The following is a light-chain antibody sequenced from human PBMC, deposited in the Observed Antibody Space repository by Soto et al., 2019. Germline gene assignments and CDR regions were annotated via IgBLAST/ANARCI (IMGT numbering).Light chain of an antibody. V-gene: IGKV1-13*02. CDR1: QGISSA. Sequence: AIQLTQSPSSLSASVGDRVTITCRASQGISSALAWYQHKPGRAPRLLIYDASSVQSGVSSRFSGSGSGTDFTLTISSLQPEDFATYYCQQFQSYALTFGGGTKLEIK. CDR2: DAS. CDR3: QQFQSYALT. J-gene: IGKJ4*01.